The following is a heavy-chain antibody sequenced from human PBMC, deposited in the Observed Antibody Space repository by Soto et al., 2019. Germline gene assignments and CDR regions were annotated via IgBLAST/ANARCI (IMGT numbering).Heavy chain of an antibody. Sequence: GGSLRLSCAASGFTFSSYGMHWVRQAPGKGLEWVAVIWYDGSNKYYADSVKGRFTISRDNSKNTLYLQMNSLRAEDTAVYYCARDSRSFSSSWLDTMDVWGQGTTVTVSS. CDR2: IWYDGSNK. J-gene: IGHJ6*02. D-gene: IGHD6-13*01. CDR3: ARDSRSFSSSWLDTMDV. CDR1: GFTFSSYG. V-gene: IGHV3-33*01.